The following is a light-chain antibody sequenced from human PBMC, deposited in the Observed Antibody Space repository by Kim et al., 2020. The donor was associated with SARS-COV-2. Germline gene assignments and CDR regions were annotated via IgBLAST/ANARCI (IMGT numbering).Light chain of an antibody. CDR2: GAS. V-gene: IGKV3-20*01. CDR1: QIVNTNY. CDR3: QQYGNSLYT. J-gene: IGKJ2*01. Sequence: SSPGERATLACRASQIVNTNYLTCYQQKRGQAPRLLIYGASTRATGIPDRFSGTGSGTDFTLTISRLGPEDFAVYYCQQYGNSLYTFGQGTKLEI.